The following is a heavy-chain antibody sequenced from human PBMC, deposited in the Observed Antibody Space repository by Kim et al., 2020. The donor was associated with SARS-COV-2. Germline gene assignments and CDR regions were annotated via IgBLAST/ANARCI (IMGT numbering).Heavy chain of an antibody. CDR1: GFIFSDFA. J-gene: IGHJ4*02. Sequence: GGSLRLSCSASGFIFSDFALHWVRQAPGKGLELVAIISYSETTKYAESVQGRFTISRDNSKDMLYLQMNNVAAEDTAVYYCARETAEYTSSFFDNWGQGT. CDR2: ISYSETTK. CDR3: ARETAEYTSSFFDN. D-gene: IGHD6-6*01. V-gene: IGHV3-30*04.